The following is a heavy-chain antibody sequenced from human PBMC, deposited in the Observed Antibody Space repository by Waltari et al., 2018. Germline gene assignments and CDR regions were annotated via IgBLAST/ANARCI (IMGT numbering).Heavy chain of an antibody. CDR1: GFTFSSYA. CDR3: ARGPEGFDI. CDR2: IYSGGST. V-gene: IGHV3-23*03. J-gene: IGHJ3*02. Sequence: EVQLLDSGGGLVQPGGSLRLSCAASGFTFSSYAMSWVRQAPGKGLEWVSVIYSGGSTYYADSVKGRFTISRDNSKNTLYLQMNSLRSEDTAVYYCARGPEGFDIWGQGTMVTVSS.